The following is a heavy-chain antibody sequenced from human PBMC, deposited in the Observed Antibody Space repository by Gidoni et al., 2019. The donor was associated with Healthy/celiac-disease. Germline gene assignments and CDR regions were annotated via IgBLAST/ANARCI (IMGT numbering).Heavy chain of an antibody. CDR3: ARARGLNV. J-gene: IGHJ6*02. CDR1: GFTFSCHW. Sequence: EVQLVESGGGLVQPGGSLRLSCAASGFTFSCHWMTWVRQAPGKGLEWVANIKEDGSEKYYVDSVKGRFTISRDNAKNSLYLQMNSLRVEDTAVYYCARARGLNVWGQGTTVIVSS. V-gene: IGHV3-7*03. CDR2: IKEDGSEK.